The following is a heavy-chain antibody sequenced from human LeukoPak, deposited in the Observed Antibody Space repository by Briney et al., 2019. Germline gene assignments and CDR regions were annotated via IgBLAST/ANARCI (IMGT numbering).Heavy chain of an antibody. CDR2: FDPEDSET. J-gene: IGHJ4*02. CDR1: GYTLTELS. V-gene: IGHV1-24*01. D-gene: IGHD4/OR15-4a*01. CDR3: ATASSYGAHYFDY. Sequence: ASVKVSCKVSGYTLTELSMHWVRQAPGKGLEWMGGFDPEDSETIYAQKFQGRVTMTEDTSTDTAYMELSSLRSEDTAVYYCATASSYGAHYFDYWGQGTLVTVSS.